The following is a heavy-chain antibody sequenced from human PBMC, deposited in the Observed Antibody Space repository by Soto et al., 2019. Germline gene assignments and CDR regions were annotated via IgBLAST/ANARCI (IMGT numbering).Heavy chain of an antibody. CDR2: IFPNGRDK. J-gene: IGHJ4*02. V-gene: IGHV3-30*13. D-gene: IGHD1-26*01. CDR3: ARDDEPGSNCDLAY. Sequence: QVQLVQSGGGVVQPGRSLRLSCAASGFNFNTYFMHWVRQAPGKGLEWVAMIFPNGRDKEYADSVKGRFTISRDNSHTRMYLQMDRLRPEDTAVYYCARDDEPGSNCDLAYWGQGVLVTVSS. CDR1: GFNFNTYF.